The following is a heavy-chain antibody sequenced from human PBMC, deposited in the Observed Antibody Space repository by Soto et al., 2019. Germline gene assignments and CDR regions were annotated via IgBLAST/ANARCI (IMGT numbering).Heavy chain of an antibody. J-gene: IGHJ4*02. CDR2: ISYDGSNK. CDR3: VRGYNWNDVTLGFDY. V-gene: IGHV3-30-3*01. D-gene: IGHD1-20*01. Sequence: QVQLVESGGGVVQPGRSLRLSCAASGFTFSSYAMHWVRQAPGKGLEWVAVISYDGSNKYYADSVKGRFTISRDNSKNTLYLPMNSLRAEDTAVYYFVRGYNWNDVTLGFDYWGQGTLVTVSS. CDR1: GFTFSSYA.